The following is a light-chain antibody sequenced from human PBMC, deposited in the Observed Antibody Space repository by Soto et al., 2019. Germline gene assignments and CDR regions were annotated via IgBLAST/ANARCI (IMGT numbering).Light chain of an antibody. CDR2: DAS. J-gene: IGKJ2*01. CDR3: QQYFDKSPYT. CDR1: QSVSSY. V-gene: IGKV3-11*01. Sequence: EIVLTQSPATLSLSPGERATLSCRASQSVSSYLAWYQQKPGQAPRLLIYDASNRATGIPARFSGSGSGTDFTLTITSLQADDFATYYCQQYFDKSPYTFGQGTKLDMK.